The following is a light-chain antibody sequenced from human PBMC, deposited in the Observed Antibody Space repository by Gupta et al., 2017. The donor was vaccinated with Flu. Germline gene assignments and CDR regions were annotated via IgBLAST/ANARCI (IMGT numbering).Light chain of an antibody. J-gene: IGKJ5*01. V-gene: IGKV3-11*01. Sequence: EIVLTQSPATLPLSPGERATLSCRTSQSVSSYLAWYQQKPGQAPRLLIYDASNRATGTPARFRGSGSGTDLTLTISIRGPEDFAVYYCQRQSYWPPITFGQGTRLEIK. CDR2: DAS. CDR3: QRQSYWPPIT. CDR1: QSVSSY.